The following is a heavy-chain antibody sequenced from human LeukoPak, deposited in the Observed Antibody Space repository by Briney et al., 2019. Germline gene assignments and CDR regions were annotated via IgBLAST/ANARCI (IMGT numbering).Heavy chain of an antibody. Sequence: GGSLRLSCAASGVTFSSYSMNGVRQAPAKGREWVGYISSSNSTIYSAAPVKSRFTISRDNATNSLYLQMNNLRPQDKALFYYARDWGYCSGGSCYLFDSWGQGTLVTVSS. D-gene: IGHD2-15*01. V-gene: IGHV3-48*01. CDR2: ISSSNSTI. J-gene: IGHJ4*02. CDR3: ARDWGYCSGGSCYLFDS. CDR1: GVTFSSYS.